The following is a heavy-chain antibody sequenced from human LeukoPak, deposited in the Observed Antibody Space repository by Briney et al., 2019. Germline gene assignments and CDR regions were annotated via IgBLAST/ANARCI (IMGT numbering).Heavy chain of an antibody. J-gene: IGHJ4*02. CDR1: GASISPHY. Sequence: SETLSLTCTVSGASISPHYWTWIRQAPGRGLEWIGYVYYNGLTSYNASLRSRLILSVDTARNQVSLKLSSVTAADTAVYYCARRLCSSTSCYFDYWGQGTLVTVSS. CDR2: VYYNGLT. V-gene: IGHV4-59*08. CDR3: ARRLCSSTSCYFDY. D-gene: IGHD2-2*01.